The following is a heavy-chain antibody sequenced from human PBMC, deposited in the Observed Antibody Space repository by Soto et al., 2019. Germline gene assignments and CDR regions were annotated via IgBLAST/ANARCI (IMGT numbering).Heavy chain of an antibody. Sequence: GGSQRRSCAASGFTFNTYVMHWVRQAPGKGLEWVAMISFDSRDQYYADSFKGRFTISRDNSENTVYLQMNSLRVDDTGVFFCARAPAIYGFRDWYFGGWGRGSLVTVSS. CDR3: ARAPAIYGFRDWYFGG. J-gene: IGHJ2*01. CDR2: ISFDSRDQ. CDR1: GFTFNTYV. V-gene: IGHV3-30*03. D-gene: IGHD3-3*01.